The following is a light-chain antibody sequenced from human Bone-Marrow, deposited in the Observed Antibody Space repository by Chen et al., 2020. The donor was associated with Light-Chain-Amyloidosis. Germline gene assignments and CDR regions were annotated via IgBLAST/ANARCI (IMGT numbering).Light chain of an antibody. CDR2: EVT. Sequence: QSALTQPPSVSGSPGQSITISCTGTSSDVGGDNHVSWYQQHPDKAPKLMIYEVTNRPSWVPDRFSASKSENTASLTISGLQTEDAADYFCSSYTITNTLVFGSGTRVTVL. CDR1: SSDVGGDNH. CDR3: SSYTITNTLV. V-gene: IGLV2-14*01. J-gene: IGLJ1*01.